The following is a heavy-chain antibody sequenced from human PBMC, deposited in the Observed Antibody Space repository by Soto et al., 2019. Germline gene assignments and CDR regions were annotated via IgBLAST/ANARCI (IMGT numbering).Heavy chain of an antibody. CDR1: GGSLNHYY. D-gene: IGHD1-26*01. J-gene: IGHJ4*02. CDR3: ARLGGSYAVPHFDY. Sequence: PSETLSLTCTVSGGSLNHYYWTWIRQPPGKGLEWMGYIYYSGTTTNYNPSLKSRVTLSVDTSKNQFSLKLSSVTAADTAVYYCARLGGSYAVPHFDYWGQGTLVTV. CDR2: IYYSGTTT. V-gene: IGHV4-59*08.